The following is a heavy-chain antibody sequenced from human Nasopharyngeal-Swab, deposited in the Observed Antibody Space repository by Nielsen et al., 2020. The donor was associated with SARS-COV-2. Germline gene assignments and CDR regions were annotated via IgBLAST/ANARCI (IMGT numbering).Heavy chain of an antibody. J-gene: IGHJ4*02. V-gene: IGHV5-51*01. CDR1: GYIFTSYW. CDR3: VRRAFSASYFYFDY. CDR2: IYPADSDS. Sequence: GGSLTLSCQGSGYIFTSYWIGWAPQMPRKGLEWMGIIYPADSDSRYSLSFQGQVSISVDKSISTAYLQWNTLKPSDTAIYYCVRRAFSASYFYFDYWGPGTLVTVSS. D-gene: IGHD1-26*01.